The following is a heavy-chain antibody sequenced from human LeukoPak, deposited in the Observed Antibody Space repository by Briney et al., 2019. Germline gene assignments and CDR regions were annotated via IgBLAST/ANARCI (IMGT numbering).Heavy chain of an antibody. CDR3: AKGNHRIAAAGSYFDY. CDR2: ISGSGGST. Sequence: GGSLRLSCAASGFTFSSYAMSWVSQAPGKGLEWVSAISGSGGSTYYADSGKGRFTISRDNSKNTLYLQMNSLRAEDTAVYYCAKGNHRIAAAGSYFDYWGQGTLVTVSS. J-gene: IGHJ4*02. CDR1: GFTFSSYA. D-gene: IGHD6-13*01. V-gene: IGHV3-23*01.